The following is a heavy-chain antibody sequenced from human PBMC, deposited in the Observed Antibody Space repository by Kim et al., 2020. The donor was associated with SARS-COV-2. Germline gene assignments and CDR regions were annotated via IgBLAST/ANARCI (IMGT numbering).Heavy chain of an antibody. D-gene: IGHD5-18*01. Sequence: GGSLRLSCAASGFTFSSYAMSWVRQAPGKGLEWVSAISGSGGSTYYADSVKGRFTISRDNSKNTLYLQMNSLRAEDTAVYYCAKDVVGYSSNPLGYYFDYWGQGTLVTVSS. CDR2: ISGSGGST. V-gene: IGHV3-23*01. CDR1: GFTFSSYA. J-gene: IGHJ4*02. CDR3: AKDVVGYSSNPLGYYFDY.